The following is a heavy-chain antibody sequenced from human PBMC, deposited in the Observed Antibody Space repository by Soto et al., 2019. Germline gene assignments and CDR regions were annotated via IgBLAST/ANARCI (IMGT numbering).Heavy chain of an antibody. CDR2: IKHRADGGTT. CDR1: GFTFSNAW. J-gene: IGHJ4*02. V-gene: IGHV3-15*07. D-gene: IGHD6-19*01. Sequence: GGSLRLSCAASGFTFSNAWMNWVRQAPSKGLEWVARIKHRADGGTTDYAAPVKGRFTISRDDSRNTVFLQMDGLKVEDTAMYYCTSDLYSGRGWATDYWGQGTPVTVSS. CDR3: TSDLYSGRGWATDY.